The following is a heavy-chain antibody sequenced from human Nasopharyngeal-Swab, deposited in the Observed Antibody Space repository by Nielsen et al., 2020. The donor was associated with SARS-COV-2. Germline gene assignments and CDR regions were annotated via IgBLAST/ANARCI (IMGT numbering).Heavy chain of an antibody. CDR1: GGSISSSSYY. CDR2: INHSGST. Sequence: SETLSLTCTVSGGSISSSSYYWSWIRQPPGKGLEWIGEINHSGSTNYNPSLKSRVTISVDTSKNQFSLKLTSVTAADTAVYYCARGPHRRITIFGVVIESYYYGMDVWGQGNTVTVSS. D-gene: IGHD3-3*01. V-gene: IGHV4-39*07. J-gene: IGHJ6*02. CDR3: ARGPHRRITIFGVVIESYYYGMDV.